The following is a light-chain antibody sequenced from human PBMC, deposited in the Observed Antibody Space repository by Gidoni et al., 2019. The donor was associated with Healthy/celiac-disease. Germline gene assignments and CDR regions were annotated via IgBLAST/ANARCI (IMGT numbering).Light chain of an antibody. V-gene: IGKV4-1*01. CDR2: WAS. J-gene: IGKJ1*01. CDR3: QEYYSTGT. Sequence: VTTQSPDSLPLSLVEWATIQCNSSHCGLYSSNNKNYLAWYQQKPGQVPKLLIYWASTRESGVPDQLSGRGSGTDFALTVSGLQAEEVAVYYCQEYYSTGTFSQGTKVEIK. CDR1: HCGLYSSNNKNY.